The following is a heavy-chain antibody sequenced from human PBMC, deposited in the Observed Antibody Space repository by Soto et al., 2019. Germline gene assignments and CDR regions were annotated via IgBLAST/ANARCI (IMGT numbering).Heavy chain of an antibody. V-gene: IGHV1-8*01. D-gene: IGHD6-19*01. CDR2: MDPNSGNT. CDR3: ARGRGWRDY. J-gene: IGHJ4*02. Sequence: QVQLVQSGAEVKKPGASVKVSCKASGYTFTNYDINWVRQAPGQGLEWMGWMDPNSGNTDYAQKFQGRVTITRNTSISTAYLELSSLSSEDPAVYYCARGRGWRDYWGQGTLVTVSS. CDR1: GYTFTNYD.